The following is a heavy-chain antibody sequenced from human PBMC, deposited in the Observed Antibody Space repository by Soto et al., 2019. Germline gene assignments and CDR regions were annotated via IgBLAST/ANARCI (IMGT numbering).Heavy chain of an antibody. D-gene: IGHD3-22*01. CDR1: GFTLRGSV. Sequence: EVQLVESGGGLVQPGGSLKLSCVASGFTLRGSVVYWVRQASGKGLEWIGRMRSKANGYATAYAASVTGRFTISRDDLKDTAYLQMNSLRAEDTAIYYCAMTRLYDTGTNDYHRDALDIWGQGTQVTVSS. V-gene: IGHV3-73*02. J-gene: IGHJ3*02. CDR2: MRSKANGYAT. CDR3: AMTRLYDTGTNDYHRDALDI.